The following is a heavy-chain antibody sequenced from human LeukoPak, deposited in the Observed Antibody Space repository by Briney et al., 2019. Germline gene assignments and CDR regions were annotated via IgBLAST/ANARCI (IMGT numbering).Heavy chain of an antibody. D-gene: IGHD2-2*01. CDR1: GFTFSNYG. V-gene: IGHV3-30*18. CDR2: ISYDGKVQ. CDR3: AKEPGRSSTWDFDH. Sequence: GGSLRLSCAASGFTFSNYGMHWVRQAPGKGLEWLTVISYDGKVQYYADSVKGRFTVSRDDSKNTLYLQMNSLKTEDTAVYYCAKEPGRSSTWDFDHWGQGILVTVSS. J-gene: IGHJ4*02.